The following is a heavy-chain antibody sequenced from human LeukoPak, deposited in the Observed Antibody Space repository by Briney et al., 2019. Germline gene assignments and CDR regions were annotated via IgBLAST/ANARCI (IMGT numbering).Heavy chain of an antibody. J-gene: IGHJ6*02. D-gene: IGHD3-10*01. V-gene: IGHV1-8*01. CDR2: MNPNRGKT. Sequence: ASVKVSCKASGYTFTSYDINWVRQATAQGLEWMGWMNPNRGKTGYAQKFHGKGTMTRNTSISTAYMELSSLRSEDTAVYYCARTYYYGSGSYRLDYYGMDVWGQGTTVTVSS. CDR1: GYTFTSYD. CDR3: ARTYYYGSGSYRLDYYGMDV.